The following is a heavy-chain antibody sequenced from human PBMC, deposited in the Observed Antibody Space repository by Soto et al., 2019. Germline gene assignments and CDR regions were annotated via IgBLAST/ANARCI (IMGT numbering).Heavy chain of an antibody. CDR3: ARRSSWYGVEWFDP. D-gene: IGHD6-13*01. V-gene: IGHV5-10-1*04. J-gene: IGHJ5*02. CDR1: GYSFTSYW. Sequence: GESLKISCKGSGYSFTSYWIGWVRQMPGKGLEWMGRIDPSDSYTNYSPSFQGQVTISVDKSISTAYLQWSRLKASDTAMYYCARRSSWYGVEWFDPWGQGTLVTVSS. CDR2: IDPSDSYT.